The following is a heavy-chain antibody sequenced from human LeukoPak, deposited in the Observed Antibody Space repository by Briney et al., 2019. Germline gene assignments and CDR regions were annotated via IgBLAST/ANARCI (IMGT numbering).Heavy chain of an antibody. CDR3: ARDGVIAASRAEFDY. CDR1: GYTFTSYG. Sequence: GASVKVPCKASGYTFTSYGISWVRQAPGQGLEWMGGIIPIFGTANYAQKFQGRVTITADESTSTAYMELSSLRSEDTAVYYCARDGVIAASRAEFDYWGQGTLVTVSS. J-gene: IGHJ4*02. CDR2: IIPIFGTA. D-gene: IGHD6-13*01. V-gene: IGHV1-69*13.